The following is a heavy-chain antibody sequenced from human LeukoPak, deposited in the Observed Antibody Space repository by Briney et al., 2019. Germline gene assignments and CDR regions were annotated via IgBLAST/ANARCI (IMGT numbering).Heavy chain of an antibody. CDR1: GFTFDDYS. Sequence: PGGSLRLSCAASGFTFDDYSMHWVRQAPGKGLEWVSGISWNSGSIGYADSVKGQFTISRDNAKNALYLQMNSLRAEDTGVYYCAKGRYGMDVWGQGTTVTVSS. J-gene: IGHJ6*02. CDR2: ISWNSGSI. CDR3: AKGRYGMDV. V-gene: IGHV3-9*01.